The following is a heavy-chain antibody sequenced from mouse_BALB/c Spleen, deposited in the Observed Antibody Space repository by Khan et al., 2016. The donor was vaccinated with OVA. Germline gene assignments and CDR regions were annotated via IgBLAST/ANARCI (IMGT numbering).Heavy chain of an antibody. J-gene: IGHJ3*01. V-gene: IGHV2-2*02. Sequence: QMQLEESGPGLVQPSQSLSITCTVSGFSLTSYGVHWVRQSPGKGLEWLGVIWSGGSTDYNAVFISRLNISKDSSKSQAFFKMDSLQANDTAIYYCARNYDYDEGLAYWGQVTLVTVSA. CDR1: GFSLTSYG. CDR2: IWSGGST. D-gene: IGHD2-4*01. CDR3: ARNYDYDEGLAY.